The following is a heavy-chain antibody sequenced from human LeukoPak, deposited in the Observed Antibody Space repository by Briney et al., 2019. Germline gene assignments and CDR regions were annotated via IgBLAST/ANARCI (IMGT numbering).Heavy chain of an antibody. V-gene: IGHV1-18*01. CDR1: GYTFTSYG. Sequence: SVKVSCKASGYTFTSYGISWVRQASGQALEGMVWISDYNDNTNYAQKLQGRVTMTTDTTTSRAYMELRSLRSDDTAVYYCARVHYDILTGYSFFVYWGQGTLVTVSS. D-gene: IGHD3-9*01. CDR2: ISDYNDNT. CDR3: ARVHYDILTGYSFFVY. J-gene: IGHJ4*02.